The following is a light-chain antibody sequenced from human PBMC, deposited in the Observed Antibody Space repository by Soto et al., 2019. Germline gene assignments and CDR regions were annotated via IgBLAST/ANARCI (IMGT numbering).Light chain of an antibody. CDR2: KAS. CDR3: KQYNSYAKGGPET. Sequence: DVQGSKSPSTLSAYVEDGVTMTCRASQIISSWLAWYQQKPGKAPKLLIYKASSLESGVPSRFSGSGSGTEFTLTISSMQPEDFATYDCKQYNSYAKGGPETFGQGTKADIK. J-gene: IGKJ1*01. V-gene: IGKV1-5*03. CDR1: QIISSW.